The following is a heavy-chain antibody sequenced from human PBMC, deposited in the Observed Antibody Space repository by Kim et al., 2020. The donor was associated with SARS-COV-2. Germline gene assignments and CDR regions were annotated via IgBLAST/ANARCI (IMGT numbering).Heavy chain of an antibody. V-gene: IGHV5-51*01. CDR3: ARHHCTSTSCFPDQH. CDR2: IYPGDSGT. J-gene: IGHJ1*01. Sequence: GESLKISCKASGYSFSNYWIGWVRQMPGKGLEWMGIIYPGDSGTRYNPSFQGQVTFSADKSISTAYLQWSSLKASDTALYYCARHHCTSTSCFPDQHWGQGTLITVSS. D-gene: IGHD2-2*01. CDR1: GYSFSNYW.